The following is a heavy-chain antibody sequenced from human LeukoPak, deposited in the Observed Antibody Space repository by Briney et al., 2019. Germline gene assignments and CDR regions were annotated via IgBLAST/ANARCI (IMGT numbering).Heavy chain of an antibody. J-gene: IGHJ4*02. V-gene: IGHV4-39*01. CDR3: ARHDPFDGDYAGLVDY. CDR1: GGSISSSRYY. Sequence: SETLSLTCTVSGGSISSSRYYWGWIRQPPGKGLECIGSIYYSGSTYYNPSLKSRVTISVDTSKNQFSLKVSSVTAADTAVYYCARHDPFDGDYAGLVDYWGQGTVVTVSS. CDR2: IYYSGST. D-gene: IGHD4-17*01.